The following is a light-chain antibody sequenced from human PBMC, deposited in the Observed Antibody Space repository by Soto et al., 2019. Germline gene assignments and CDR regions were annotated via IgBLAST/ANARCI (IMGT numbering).Light chain of an antibody. V-gene: IGKV1-39*01. Sequence: DIQMTQSPSSLSASVGDRVTITCRASQDIRKNLTWYQQRPGKAPNLLIYAASSLQNGVPSSFSGSGSGTDFSLTINSLQPEDFATYYCQHYSTTLRIVTFGPGTKVDIK. CDR2: AAS. CDR3: QHYSTTLRIVT. CDR1: QDIRKN. J-gene: IGKJ3*01.